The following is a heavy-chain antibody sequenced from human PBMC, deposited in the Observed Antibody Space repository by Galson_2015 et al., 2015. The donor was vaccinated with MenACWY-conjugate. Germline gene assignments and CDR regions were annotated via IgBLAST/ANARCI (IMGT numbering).Heavy chain of an antibody. CDR1: GGSISSSSYY. CDR2: IYYSGST. Sequence: ETLSLTCTVSGGSISSSSYYWGWIRQPPGKGLEWIGSIYYSGSTYYNPSLKSRVAISVDTSKNQFSLKLSSVSAADTAVYYCARGPMASLDYYFQHWGQGTLVTVSS. J-gene: IGHJ1*01. D-gene: IGHD3-16*01. V-gene: IGHV4-39*01. CDR3: ARGPMASLDYYFQH.